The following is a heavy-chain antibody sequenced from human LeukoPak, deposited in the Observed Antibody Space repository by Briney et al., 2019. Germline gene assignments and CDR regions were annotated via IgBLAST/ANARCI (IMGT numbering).Heavy chain of an antibody. V-gene: IGHV4-59*08. CDR2: IYYSGST. D-gene: IGHD4-17*01. J-gene: IGHJ3*02. Sequence: SETLSHTCTVSGGSISSYYWSWIRQPPGKGLEWIGYIYYSGSTNYNPSLKSRVTISVDTSKNQFSLKLSSVTAADTAVYYCARPQDYGDGAFDIWGQGTMVTVSS. CDR3: ARPQDYGDGAFDI. CDR1: GGSISSYY.